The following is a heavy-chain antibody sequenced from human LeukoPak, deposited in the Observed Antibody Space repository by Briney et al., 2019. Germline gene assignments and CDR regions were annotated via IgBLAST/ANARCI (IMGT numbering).Heavy chain of an antibody. Sequence: PGGSLRLSCAASGFTFSSYAMSWVRQAPGKGLEWVSAISGSGGSTYYADSVKGRFTISRDSSKNTLYLQMNSLRAEDTAVYYCAKLAYYDFWSGYLTDYWGQGTLVTVSS. D-gene: IGHD3-3*01. CDR3: AKLAYYDFWSGYLTDY. CDR1: GFTFSSYA. CDR2: ISGSGGST. V-gene: IGHV3-23*01. J-gene: IGHJ4*02.